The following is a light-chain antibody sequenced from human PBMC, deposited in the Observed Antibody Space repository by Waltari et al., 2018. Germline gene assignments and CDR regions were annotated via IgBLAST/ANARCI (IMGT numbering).Light chain of an antibody. V-gene: IGKV3-20*01. J-gene: IGKJ1*01. CDR2: GSS. CDR1: QSVSSSC. CDR3: QQYCSTPRT. Sequence: EIVVTQSPGTLSLSPGERATLSCRAGQSVSSSCLAWYQQKTGQAPRPPSSGSSGRATGIPARFSGSGSGTDFTLTISRLEPEDFAVYYCQQYCSTPRTFGQGTKVEIK.